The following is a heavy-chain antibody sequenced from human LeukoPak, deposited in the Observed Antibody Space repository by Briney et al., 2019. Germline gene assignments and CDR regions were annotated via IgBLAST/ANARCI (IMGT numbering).Heavy chain of an antibody. D-gene: IGHD2-15*01. CDR3: AKGGSRCSGGSCYGSSDY. CDR1: GFTFSLHN. V-gene: IGHV3-30*18. Sequence: GGSLRLSCTVSGFTFSLHNMHWVRQAPGKGLEWVALIIHDGNNKYYIESVKDRFTISRDNSKNTLYLQMNSLRAEDTAVYYCAKGGSRCSGGSCYGSSDYWGQGTLVTVSS. CDR2: IIHDGNNK. J-gene: IGHJ4*02.